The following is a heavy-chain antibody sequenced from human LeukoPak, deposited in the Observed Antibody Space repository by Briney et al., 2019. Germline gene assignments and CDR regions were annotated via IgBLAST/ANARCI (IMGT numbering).Heavy chain of an antibody. V-gene: IGHV4-38-2*01. D-gene: IGHD5-24*01. CDR1: GYSISSDYYSSDYY. Sequence: SETLSLTCAVSGYSISSDYYSSDYYWGWIRQSPGKGLEWIAEIDHRGDTNYNPSVKSRVTISVDTSKNQFSLKVRSLSAADTAVYYCARGATISETGYFDFWGQGTPVTVSS. J-gene: IGHJ4*03. CDR2: IDHRGDT. CDR3: ARGATISETGYFDF.